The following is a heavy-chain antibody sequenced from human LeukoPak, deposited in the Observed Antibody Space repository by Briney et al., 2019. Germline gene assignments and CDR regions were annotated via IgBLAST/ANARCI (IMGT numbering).Heavy chain of an antibody. D-gene: IGHD1-26*01. CDR1: GFTFDDHA. J-gene: IGHJ1*01. CDR2: ISWNSDSI. V-gene: IGHV3-9*01. Sequence: GGSLRLSCAASGFTFDDHAMHWVRQVSGKGLEWVSGISWNSDSIGYADSVKGRFTISRDNAKNSLYLQMNSLRAEDTALYYCAKDPRNSGSYGGYFQYWGQGTLVTVSS. CDR3: AKDPRNSGSYGGYFQY.